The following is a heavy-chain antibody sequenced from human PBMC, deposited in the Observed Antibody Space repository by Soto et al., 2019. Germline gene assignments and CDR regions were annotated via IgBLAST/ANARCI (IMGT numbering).Heavy chain of an antibody. CDR3: ARGGYCSGGSCYSGGTYYYYGMDV. D-gene: IGHD2-15*01. V-gene: IGHV1-69*12. CDR2: IIPIFGTA. Sequence: QVQLVQSGAEVKKPGSSVKVSCKASGGTFSSYAISWVRQAPGQGLEWMGGIIPIFGTANYAQKFQGRVTITADESTSTAYMELSSRRSEDTAVYYCARGGYCSGGSCYSGGTYYYYGMDVWGQGTTVTVSS. CDR1: GGTFSSYA. J-gene: IGHJ6*02.